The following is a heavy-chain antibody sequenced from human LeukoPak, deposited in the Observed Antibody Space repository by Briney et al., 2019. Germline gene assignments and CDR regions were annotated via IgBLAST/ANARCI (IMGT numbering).Heavy chain of an antibody. CDR2: IWYDGSNK. D-gene: IGHD2-15*01. V-gene: IGHV3-33*01. CDR3: ARDSWGPSFYNIVVVVAARVHYYYYGMDV. J-gene: IGHJ6*02. CDR1: GFTFSSYG. Sequence: PGGSLRLSCAASGFTFSSYGMHWVRQAPGKGLEWVAVIWYDGSNKYYADSVKGRFTISRDNAKNSLYLQMNSLRAEDTAVYYCARDSWGPSFYNIVVVVAARVHYYYYGMDVWGQGTRSPSP.